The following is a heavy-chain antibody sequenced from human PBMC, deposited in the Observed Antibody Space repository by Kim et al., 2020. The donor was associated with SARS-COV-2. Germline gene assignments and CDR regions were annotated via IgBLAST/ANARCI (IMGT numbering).Heavy chain of an antibody. CDR3: ARERQQWLVGYYYYGMDV. D-gene: IGHD6-19*01. CDR2: IIPILGIA. Sequence: SVKVSCKASGGTFSSYAISWVRQAPGQGLEWMGRIIPILGIANYAQKFQGRVTITADKSTSTAYMELSSLRSEDTAVYYCARERQQWLVGYYYYGMDVWGQGTTVTVSS. J-gene: IGHJ6*02. CDR1: GGTFSSYA. V-gene: IGHV1-69*04.